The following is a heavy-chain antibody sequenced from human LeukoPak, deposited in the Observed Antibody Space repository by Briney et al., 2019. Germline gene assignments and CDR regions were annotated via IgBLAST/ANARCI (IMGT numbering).Heavy chain of an antibody. J-gene: IGHJ6*03. Sequence: ASVKVSCKASGDTFTGYYMHWVRQAPGQGLEWMGWINPNSGGTNYAQKFQGRVTMTRDTSISTAYMELSRLRSDDTAVYYCARGPYGSGSYYYMDVWGKGTTVTVSS. D-gene: IGHD3-10*01. CDR1: GDTFTGYY. CDR2: INPNSGGT. V-gene: IGHV1-2*02. CDR3: ARGPYGSGSYYYMDV.